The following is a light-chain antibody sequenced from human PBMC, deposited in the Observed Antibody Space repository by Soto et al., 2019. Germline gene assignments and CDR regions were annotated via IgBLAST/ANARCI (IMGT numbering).Light chain of an antibody. CDR2: EAI. J-gene: IGLJ1*01. CDR3: CSYAGSNTYV. Sequence: QSVLTQPASVSGSPGQSIIISCTGSSSDVGKYNLVSWYQQHPGKAPKFMIYEAIKRPPGVSNRFSGSKSGNTASLTISGLQAEDEADYYCCSYAGSNTYVFGTGTKVIV. CDR1: SSDVGKYNL. V-gene: IGLV2-23*01.